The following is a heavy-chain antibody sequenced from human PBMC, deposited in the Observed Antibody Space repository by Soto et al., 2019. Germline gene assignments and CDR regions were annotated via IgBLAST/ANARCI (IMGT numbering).Heavy chain of an antibody. CDR3: ARQSLYFDILTGYSTGGFDI. V-gene: IGHV4-39*01. CDR2: IYYSGST. J-gene: IGHJ3*02. CDR1: GGSISSGGYY. Sequence: QLLESGPGLVKPSETLSLTCPVSGGSISSGGYYWGWIRQPPGKGLEWIGVIYYSGSTYYNPSLKSRVTMSVDTSKDQFSLKLTSVTAADTAVYYCARQSLYFDILTGYSTGGFDIWGQGTMVTVSS. D-gene: IGHD3-9*01.